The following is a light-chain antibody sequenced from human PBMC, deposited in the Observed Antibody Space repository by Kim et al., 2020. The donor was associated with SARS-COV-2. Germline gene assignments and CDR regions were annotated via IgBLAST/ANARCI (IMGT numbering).Light chain of an antibody. V-gene: IGLV3-1*01. CDR1: KLGDKY. J-gene: IGLJ1*01. CDR2: QDS. Sequence: SYELTQPPSVSVSPGQTASITCSGDKLGDKYACWYKQKTGQSPVLVIYQDSKRPSGIPERFSGSNSGNTATLTISGTQAMDEADYYCQAWDSSTGVFGTG. CDR3: QAWDSSTGV.